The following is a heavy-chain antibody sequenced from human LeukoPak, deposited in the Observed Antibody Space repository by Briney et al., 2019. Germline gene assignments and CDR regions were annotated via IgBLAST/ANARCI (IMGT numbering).Heavy chain of an antibody. D-gene: IGHD2-2*01. CDR3: ARGSSLPGDIVVVPAAQGYYYYMDV. CDR2: VNHSGTN. V-gene: IGHV4-34*01. Sequence: SETLSLTCAVYGGSFSDYYWSWIRQPPGKGLEWLGEVNHSGTNNYKPPLKSRVTISVDTSKNQFSLKLSSVTAADTAVYYCARGSSLPGDIVVVPAAQGYYYYMDVWGKGTTVTVSS. CDR1: GGSFSDYY. J-gene: IGHJ6*03.